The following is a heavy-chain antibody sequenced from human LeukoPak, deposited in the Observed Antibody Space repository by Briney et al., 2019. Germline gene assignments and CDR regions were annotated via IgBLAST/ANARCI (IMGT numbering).Heavy chain of an antibody. D-gene: IGHD6-19*01. CDR3: ARVSNEGIAVALDY. J-gene: IGHJ4*02. Sequence: GGSLRLSCAASGFTFSSYAMHWVRQAPGKGLEWVAVISYDGSNKYYADSVKGRFTISRDNSKNTLYLQMNSLRAEDTAVYYCARVSNEGIAVALDYWGQGTLVTVSS. CDR1: GFTFSSYA. CDR2: ISYDGSNK. V-gene: IGHV3-30*04.